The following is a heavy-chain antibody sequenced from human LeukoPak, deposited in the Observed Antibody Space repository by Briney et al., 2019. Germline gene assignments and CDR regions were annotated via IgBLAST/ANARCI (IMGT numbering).Heavy chain of an antibody. D-gene: IGHD6-6*01. Sequence: ASVKVSCKASGYTFTSYGISWVRQSPGQGLEWMGWISAYNGNTNYAQKLQGRVTMTTDTSTSTAYMELRSLRSDDTAVYYCARGGAIEYSSSRLTFDYWGQGTLVTVSS. J-gene: IGHJ4*02. CDR1: GYTFTSYG. V-gene: IGHV1-18*01. CDR2: ISAYNGNT. CDR3: ARGGAIEYSSSRLTFDY.